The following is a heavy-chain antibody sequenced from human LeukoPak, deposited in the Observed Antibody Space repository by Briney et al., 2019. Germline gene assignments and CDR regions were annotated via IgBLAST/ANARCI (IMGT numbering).Heavy chain of an antibody. V-gene: IGHV3-21*01. J-gene: IGHJ4*02. Sequence: GGSLRLSCAASGFTFSSYSMNWVRQAPGKGLEWVSSISSSSSYIYYADSVKGRFTISRDNAKNSLYLQMNSLRAEDTAIYYCARGAVVSGGYYHGHRYYFDYWGQGTLVTVSS. CDR2: ISSSSSYI. CDR3: ARGAVVSGGYYHGHRYYFDY. CDR1: GFTFSSYS. D-gene: IGHD3-22*01.